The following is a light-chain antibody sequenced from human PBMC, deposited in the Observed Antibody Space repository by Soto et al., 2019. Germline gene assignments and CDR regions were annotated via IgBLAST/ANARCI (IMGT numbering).Light chain of an antibody. CDR1: QSVSSSH. CDR3: QQFGTSPPVFT. J-gene: IGKJ3*01. V-gene: IGKV3-20*01. CDR2: GAS. Sequence: EIVLTQSPGTLSLSPGERATLSCRSSQSVSSSHLAWYQQKPGQAPRLLIYGASSRATGIPDRFSGSGSGTDFTLTITRLEPEDFAVYYCQQFGTSPPVFTFGPETKVDIK.